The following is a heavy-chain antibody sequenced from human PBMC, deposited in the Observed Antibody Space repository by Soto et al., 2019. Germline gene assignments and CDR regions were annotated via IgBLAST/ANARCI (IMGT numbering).Heavy chain of an antibody. D-gene: IGHD2-8*01. CDR3: ARVTGTKGYSDY. Sequence: PSETLSLTCAVSGYSIRSDYYWGWIRQPPGKGLEWIGSIYQSGTAYYNPSLKSRVTISVDTSKNEFSLKVSSVTAADTAVYYCARVTGTKGYSDYWGQGTLVTVSS. J-gene: IGHJ4*02. CDR1: GYSIRSDYY. V-gene: IGHV4-38-2*01. CDR2: IYQSGTA.